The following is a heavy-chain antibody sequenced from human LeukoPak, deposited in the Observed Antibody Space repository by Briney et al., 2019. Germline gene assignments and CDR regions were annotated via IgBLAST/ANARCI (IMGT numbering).Heavy chain of an antibody. V-gene: IGHV3-23*01. CDR1: GFTFSSYA. D-gene: IGHD1-26*01. CDR3: ARDAEWELLLQIDY. Sequence: PGGSLRLSCAASGFTFSSYAMSWVRQAPGKGLEWVSAISGSGGSTYYADSVKGRFTISRDNSKNTLYLQMNSLRAEDTAVYYCARDAEWELLLQIDYWGQGTLVTVSS. CDR2: ISGSGGST. J-gene: IGHJ4*02.